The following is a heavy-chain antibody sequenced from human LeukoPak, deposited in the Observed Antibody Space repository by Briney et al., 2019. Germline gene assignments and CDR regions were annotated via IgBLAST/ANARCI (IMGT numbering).Heavy chain of an antibody. CDR2: INQDGSQK. Sequence: GGSLRLSCAASGFTFGSYWMTWVRQAPGKGLEWVANINQDGSQKYYVDSVKGRFTISRDNAQSSLYLQMNGLRAEDTAEYYCARDVYQLGSYHYGMDVWGQGTTVTVSS. CDR3: ARDVYQLGSYHYGMDV. J-gene: IGHJ6*02. D-gene: IGHD3-16*02. V-gene: IGHV3-7*01. CDR1: GFTFGSYW.